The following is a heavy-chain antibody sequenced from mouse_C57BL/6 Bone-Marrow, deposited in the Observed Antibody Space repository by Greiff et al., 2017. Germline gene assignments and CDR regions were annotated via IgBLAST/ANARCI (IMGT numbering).Heavy chain of an antibody. J-gene: IGHJ4*01. CDR1: GYAFTNYM. Sequence: VQLQQSGAELVRPGTSVKVSCKASGYAFTNYMIEWVKQRPGQGLEWIGVINPGSGGTNYNEKFKGKATLTADKSSSTAYMQLSSLTSEDSAVYFCASGGPLRDYYAMDYWGQGTSVTVSS. CDR2: INPGSGGT. CDR3: ASGGPLRDYYAMDY. V-gene: IGHV1-54*01.